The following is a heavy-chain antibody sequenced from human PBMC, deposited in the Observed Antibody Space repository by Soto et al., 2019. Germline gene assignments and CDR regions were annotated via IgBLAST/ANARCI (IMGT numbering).Heavy chain of an antibody. Sequence: SETLSLTCTVSGGSFSSRIYYWGWIRQPPGKGLEWIGTIDYRGNTYYNPSPKSRVTISVDTSKSQFSLKLSSVTAADTAVYYCARDILTGYPTYYGMDVWGQGTTVTVSS. J-gene: IGHJ6*02. V-gene: IGHV4-39*01. D-gene: IGHD3-9*01. CDR2: IDYRGNT. CDR3: ARDILTGYPTYYGMDV. CDR1: GGSFSSRIYY.